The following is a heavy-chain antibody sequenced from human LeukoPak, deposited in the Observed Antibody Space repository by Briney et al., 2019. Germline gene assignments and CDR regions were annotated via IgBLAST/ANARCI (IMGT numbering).Heavy chain of an antibody. Sequence: SQTLSLTCTVSGDSISSGDYYWSWIRQPPGKGLEWIGYIYYSGSTYYNPSLKSRVTISVDTSKNQFSLKLSSVTAADTAVYYCARELGDYYGSGSYQNWFDPWGQGTLVTVSS. V-gene: IGHV4-30-4*01. CDR3: ARELGDYYGSGSYQNWFDP. J-gene: IGHJ5*02. CDR1: GDSISSGDYY. CDR2: IYYSGST. D-gene: IGHD3-10*01.